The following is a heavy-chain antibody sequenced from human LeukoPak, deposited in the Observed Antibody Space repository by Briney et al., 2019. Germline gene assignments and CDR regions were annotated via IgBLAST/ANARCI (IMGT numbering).Heavy chain of an antibody. J-gene: IGHJ4*02. V-gene: IGHV1-18*04. CDR1: GYTFTGYY. CDR2: ISAYNGNT. CDR3: ARDGGYSSGWPSGDY. Sequence: GALVKVSCKTSGYTFTGYYMHWVRQAPGQGLEWMGWISAYNGNTNYAQKLQGRVTMTTDTSTSTAYMELRSLRSDDTAVYYCARDGGYSSGWPSGDYWGQGTLVTVSS. D-gene: IGHD6-19*01.